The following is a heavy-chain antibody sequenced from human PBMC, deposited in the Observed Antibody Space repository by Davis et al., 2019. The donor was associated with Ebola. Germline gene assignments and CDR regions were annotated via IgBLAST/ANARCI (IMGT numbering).Heavy chain of an antibody. CDR2: IYYSGST. CDR3: ARRPLRNYYYYGMDV. V-gene: IGHV4-39*01. CDR1: GGSISSSSYY. J-gene: IGHJ6*02. Sequence: GSLRLSCTVSGGSISSSSYYWGWIRQPPGKGLEWIGSIYYSGSTYYNPSLKSRVTISVDTSKNQFSLKLSSVTAADTAVYYCARRPLRNYYYYGMDVWGQGTTVTVSS.